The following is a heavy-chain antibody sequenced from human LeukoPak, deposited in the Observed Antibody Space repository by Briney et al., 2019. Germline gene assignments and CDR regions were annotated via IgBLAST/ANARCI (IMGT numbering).Heavy chain of an antibody. D-gene: IGHD4-23*01. V-gene: IGHV3-23*01. CDR2: ISGSGGRT. J-gene: IGHJ4*02. Sequence: QPGGSLRLSCAASGFTFSTYAMSWVRQAPGKGLEWVSGISGSGGRTYYADSVKGRFTISRDNSKNTLYLQMNSLRAEDTALYYCANTGVVTLTRWGQGTLVTASS. CDR1: GFTFSTYA. CDR3: ANTGVVTLTR.